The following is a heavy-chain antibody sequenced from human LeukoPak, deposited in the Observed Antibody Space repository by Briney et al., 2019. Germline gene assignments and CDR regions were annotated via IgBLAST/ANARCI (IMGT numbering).Heavy chain of an antibody. D-gene: IGHD2-15*01. CDR2: INPSGGST. Sequence: ASVKVSCKASGYTFTSYYMHWVRQAPGQGLEWMGIINPSGGSTSYAQKFQGRVTMTRDTSTSTGYMELSSLRSEDTAVYYCARGGNPPDCSGGSCYPYDAFDIWGQGTMVTVSS. J-gene: IGHJ3*02. CDR1: GYTFTSYY. CDR3: ARGGNPPDCSGGSCYPYDAFDI. V-gene: IGHV1-46*01.